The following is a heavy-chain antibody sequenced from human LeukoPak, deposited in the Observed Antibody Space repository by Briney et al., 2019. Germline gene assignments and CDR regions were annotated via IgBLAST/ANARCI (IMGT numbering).Heavy chain of an antibody. CDR3: AKPSTEYCSGGSCYYFDY. CDR1: GFSFSNYA. Sequence: GGSLRLSCVASGFSFSNYAMHWVRQAPGKGLQWLALISYDGGKEYYADSVKGRLTISRDNSKNTLYLQMNSLRAEDTAVYYCAKPSTEYCSGGSCYYFDYWGQGTLVTVSS. J-gene: IGHJ4*02. V-gene: IGHV3-30-3*02. CDR2: ISYDGGKE. D-gene: IGHD2-15*01.